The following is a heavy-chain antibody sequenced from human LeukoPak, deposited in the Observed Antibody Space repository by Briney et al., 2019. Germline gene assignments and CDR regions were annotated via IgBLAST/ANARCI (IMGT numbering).Heavy chain of an antibody. CDR3: ARGDDSGYYDYFDY. CDR2: IYTGGNT. J-gene: IGHJ4*02. V-gene: IGHV3-53*01. D-gene: IGHD3-22*01. Sequence: PGGSLRLSCAASGFTVDSNYLSWVRQAQGKGLEWVSTIYTGGNTYSAASVKGRFPISRDFSKNTVFLHMNSLRAEDTAMYYCARGDDSGYYDYFDYWGQGALVTVSS. CDR1: GFTVDSNY.